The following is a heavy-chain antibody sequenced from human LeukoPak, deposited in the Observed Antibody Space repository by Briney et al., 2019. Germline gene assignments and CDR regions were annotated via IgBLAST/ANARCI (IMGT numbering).Heavy chain of an antibody. CDR3: ARGYCSGGSCYDDAFDI. J-gene: IGHJ3*02. CDR1: GYTFTSYD. CDR2: MNPNTGNT. Sequence: ASVKVSCKASGYTFTSYDINWVRQATGQGLEWMGWMNPNTGNTGYAQKFQGRVTMTRDTSISTAYMELSSLRSEDTAVYYCARGYCSGGSCYDDAFDIWGQGTMVTVSS. D-gene: IGHD2-15*01. V-gene: IGHV1-8*01.